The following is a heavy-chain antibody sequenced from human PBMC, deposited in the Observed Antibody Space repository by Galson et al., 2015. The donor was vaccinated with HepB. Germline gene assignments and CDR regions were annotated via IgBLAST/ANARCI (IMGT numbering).Heavy chain of an antibody. CDR1: VFSLATTGMR. CDR3: ARIPAVSYNSSDYFVADAFDV. D-gene: IGHD3-22*01. CDR2: IDWDDDK. J-gene: IGHJ3*01. V-gene: IGHV2-70*04. Sequence: PALVKPTQTLKLTCTFAVFSLATTGMRLTWIRQPPGKALEWLARIDWDDDKFYTASLKTRLAISKDTSKNQVVLTMTNMEPVDTATYYCARIPAVSYNSSDYFVADAFDVWGQGTTVAVSS.